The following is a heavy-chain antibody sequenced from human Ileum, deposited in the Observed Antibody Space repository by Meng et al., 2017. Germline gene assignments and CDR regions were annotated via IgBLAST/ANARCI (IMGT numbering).Heavy chain of an antibody. CDR3: ATYGSGFTPPLDP. CDR1: GGSISNGKW. CDR2: ISQSGTT. V-gene: IGHV4-4*02. Sequence: QVQLQKSGPGLVKPSGTLSLTCAVSGGSISNGKWWSWVRQPPGKGLEWIGEISQSGTTNYYPSLNSRVSISLDKANNHLSLTLTSVTAADTAVYYCATYGSGFTPPLDPWGQGILVTVSS. J-gene: IGHJ5*02. D-gene: IGHD3-10*01.